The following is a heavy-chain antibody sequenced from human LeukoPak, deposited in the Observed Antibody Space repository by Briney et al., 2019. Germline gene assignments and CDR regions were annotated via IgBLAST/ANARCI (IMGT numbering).Heavy chain of an antibody. CDR3: ASWYGRY. CDR1: GFTFSSYA. CDR2: ISGSGGST. Sequence: PGGSLRLSCAASGFTFSSYAMSWVRPATEKGLEWVSAISGSGGSTYYADSVKGRFTISRDNPKNTLYLQMNSLRAEDTAVYYCASWYGRYWGQGTLVTVSS. D-gene: IGHD6-13*01. J-gene: IGHJ4*02. V-gene: IGHV3-23*01.